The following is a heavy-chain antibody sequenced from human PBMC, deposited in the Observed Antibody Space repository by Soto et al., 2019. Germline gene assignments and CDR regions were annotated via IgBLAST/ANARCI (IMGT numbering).Heavy chain of an antibody. CDR1: GSSIISSSYY. V-gene: IGHV4-39*01. Sequence: LCLNCTVSGSSIISSSYYGGWIGQRPWKRLEWIGSIYYSGSTYYSPSLKSRVTISVDTSKNQFSLKLSSVTAADTAVYYCASPSIMITFGGVILNAFDIWGQGTMVTVSS. J-gene: IGHJ3*02. D-gene: IGHD3-16*01. CDR2: IYYSGST. CDR3: ASPSIMITFGGVILNAFDI.